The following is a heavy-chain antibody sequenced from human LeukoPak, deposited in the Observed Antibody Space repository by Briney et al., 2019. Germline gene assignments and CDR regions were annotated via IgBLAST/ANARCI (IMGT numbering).Heavy chain of an antibody. CDR3: VMGGPYYDFWSGYYGAFDI. V-gene: IGHV3-23*01. Sequence: GGSLRLSCAASGFIVSGDFMSWVRQAPGKGLEWVSAISGSGGSTYYADSVKGRFTISRDNSKNTLYLQMNSLRAEDTAVYYCVMGGPYYDFWSGYYGAFDIWGQGTMVTVSS. CDR2: ISGSGGST. CDR1: GFIVSGDF. J-gene: IGHJ3*02. D-gene: IGHD3-3*01.